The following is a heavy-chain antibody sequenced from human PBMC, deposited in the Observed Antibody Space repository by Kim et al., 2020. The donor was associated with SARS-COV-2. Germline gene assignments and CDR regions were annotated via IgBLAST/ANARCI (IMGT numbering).Heavy chain of an antibody. J-gene: IGHJ5*02. CDR2: INPDSGAT. CDR1: GYTFTDHY. CDR3: TRARAITGLDP. V-gene: IGHV1-2*02. Sequence: ASVKVSCKASGYTFTDHYVHWVRQAPGQGLEWMGWINPDSGATYYEHKFQGRVTVTGDRSITTIYMDLSSLRSDDTAVYYCTRARAITGLDPWGQSTLVT.